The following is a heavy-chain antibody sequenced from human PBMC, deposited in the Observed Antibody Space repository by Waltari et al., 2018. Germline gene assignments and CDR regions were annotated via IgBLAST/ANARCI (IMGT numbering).Heavy chain of an antibody. V-gene: IGHV1-69*13. CDR3: ARELWVGQWLVEGENYYYMDV. CDR1: GGTFSSYA. Sequence: QVQLVQSGAEVKKPGSSGKVSCKASGGTFSSYAISWVRQAPAQGLEWMGRIIPIFGTANYAQKFQGRVTITADKSTSTAYMELSSLRSEDTAVYYCARELWVGQWLVEGENYYYMDVWGKGTTVTISS. CDR2: IIPIFGTA. J-gene: IGHJ6*03. D-gene: IGHD6-19*01.